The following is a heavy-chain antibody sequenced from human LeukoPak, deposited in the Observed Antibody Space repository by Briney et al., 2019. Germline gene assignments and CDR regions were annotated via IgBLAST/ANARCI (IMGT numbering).Heavy chain of an antibody. Sequence: GESLKISCKASGYTFTNYRIGWVRQMPGKGLEWMGIIYPGDSDTRYSPSFQGQVTISADKSISTAYLQWSSLKASDTAMYYCARHETGPYFDYWGQGTLVTVSS. D-gene: IGHD1-1*01. CDR1: GYTFTNYR. CDR3: ARHETGPYFDY. V-gene: IGHV5-51*01. CDR2: IYPGDSDT. J-gene: IGHJ4*02.